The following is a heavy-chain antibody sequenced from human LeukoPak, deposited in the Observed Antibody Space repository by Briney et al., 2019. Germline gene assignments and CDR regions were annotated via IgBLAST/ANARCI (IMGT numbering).Heavy chain of an antibody. J-gene: IGHJ6*03. CDR2: ISSSSSTI. CDR1: GFTFSSYS. D-gene: IGHD1-14*01. CDR3: ARDSRVGIDYYYYMDV. V-gene: IGHV3-48*01. Sequence: PGGSLRLSCAASGFTFSSYSMNWVRQAPGKGLEWVSYISSSSSTIYYADSVKGRFTISRDNAKNSLYLQMNSLRAEDTAVYYCARDSRVGIDYYYYMDVWGKGTTVTVSS.